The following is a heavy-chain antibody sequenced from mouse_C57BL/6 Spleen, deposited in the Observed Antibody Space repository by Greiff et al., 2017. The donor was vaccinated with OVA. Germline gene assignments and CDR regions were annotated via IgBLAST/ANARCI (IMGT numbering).Heavy chain of an antibody. CDR2: IRNKANGSTT. J-gene: IGHJ2*01. CDR3: ARYIVSGYDYDTYYFDY. D-gene: IGHD2-4*01. CDR1: GFTFTDYY. Sequence: MLVESGGGLVQPGGSLSLSCAASGFTFTDYYMSWVRQPPGKALEWLGFIRNKANGSTTEYSASVTVRFTIARDNSQSILYLQMNALRAEDSATYYCARYIVSGYDYDTYYFDYWGQGTTLTVSS. V-gene: IGHV7-3*01.